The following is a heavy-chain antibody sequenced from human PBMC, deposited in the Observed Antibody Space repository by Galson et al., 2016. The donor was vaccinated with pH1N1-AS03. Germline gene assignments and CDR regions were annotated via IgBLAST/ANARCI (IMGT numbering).Heavy chain of an antibody. J-gene: IGHJ4*02. V-gene: IGHV3-7*03. CDR2: IKQDGSET. Sequence: SLRLSCAASGFSFSGYWMTWVRQAPGKGLDWVANIKQDGSETYSVGSVVGRFTISRDNAQNSLFLQMNSLRAEDTAVYYCARYVRYYDYWGQGTLVTVSS. CDR3: ARYVRYYDY. D-gene: IGHD3-10*02. CDR1: GFSFSGYW.